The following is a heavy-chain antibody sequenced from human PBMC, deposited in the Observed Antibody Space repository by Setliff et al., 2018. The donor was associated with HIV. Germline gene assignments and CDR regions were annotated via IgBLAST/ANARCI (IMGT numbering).Heavy chain of an antibody. V-gene: IGHV4-34*01. Sequence: PSETLSLTCGVYGGSVSAYEWRWIRQPPGKGLEWVGEAIHSGITYNPSLRSRVTISLDTSKNQFSLNLTSVTAADTAVYYCVRGEYYDVSAIYHDDRWGQGTLVTSPQ. J-gene: IGHJ4*02. D-gene: IGHD3-16*01. CDR2: AIHSGIT. CDR3: VRGEYYDVSAIYHDDR. CDR1: GGSVSAYE.